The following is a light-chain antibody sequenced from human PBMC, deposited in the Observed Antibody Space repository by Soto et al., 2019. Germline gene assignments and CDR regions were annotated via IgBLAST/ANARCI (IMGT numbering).Light chain of an antibody. CDR3: SSYTSSSTS. Sequence: QSALTQPAFVSGSPGQSITISCTGTSSDVGGYNYVSWYQQHPGKAPKLMIYEVSNRPSGVSNRFSGSKSGNTASLTISGLQAEDEADYYCSSYTSSSTSFGTGTKVTVL. J-gene: IGLJ1*01. CDR2: EVS. V-gene: IGLV2-14*01. CDR1: SSDVGGYNY.